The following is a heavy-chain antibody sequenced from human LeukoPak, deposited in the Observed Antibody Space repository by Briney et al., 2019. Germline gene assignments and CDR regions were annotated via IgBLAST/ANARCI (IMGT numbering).Heavy chain of an antibody. CDR3: ASAGIDRWELLTHAFDI. D-gene: IGHD1-26*01. CDR2: INPNSGGT. Sequence: ASVKVSCKASGYTFTGYYMHWVRQAPGQGLEWMGWINPNSGGTNYAQKFQGRVTMTRDTSISTAYMELSRLRSDDMAVYYCASAGIDRWELLTHAFDIWGQGTMVTVSS. CDR1: GYTFTGYY. V-gene: IGHV1-2*02. J-gene: IGHJ3*02.